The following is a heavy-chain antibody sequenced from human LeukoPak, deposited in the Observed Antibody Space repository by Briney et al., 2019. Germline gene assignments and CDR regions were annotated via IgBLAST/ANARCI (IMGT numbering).Heavy chain of an antibody. CDR1: GGSISNYY. CDR3: ARDLRGP. J-gene: IGHJ5*02. CDR2: IYYTGST. V-gene: IGHV4-59*01. Sequence: SETLSLTCTDSGGSISNYYWSWIRQPPGKGLQWIGCIYYTGSTYYNPSLKSRVTISVDTSNNQFSLKLSSVTAADTAVYYCARDLRGPWGQGTLVTVPS.